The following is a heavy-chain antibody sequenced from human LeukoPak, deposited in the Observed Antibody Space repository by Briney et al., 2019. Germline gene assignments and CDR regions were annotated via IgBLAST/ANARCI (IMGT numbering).Heavy chain of an antibody. CDR3: ARGRSIVVVVAANPTTFFGFDP. Sequence: ASVKVSCKASGYTFTSYYMHWVRQAPGQGLEWMGIINPSGASTSYAQKFQGRVTMTRDMSTSTVYMELSSLRSEDTAVYYCARGRSIVVVVAANPTTFFGFDPWGQGTLVTVSS. CDR1: GYTFTSYY. CDR2: INPSGAST. D-gene: IGHD2-15*01. J-gene: IGHJ5*02. V-gene: IGHV1-46*01.